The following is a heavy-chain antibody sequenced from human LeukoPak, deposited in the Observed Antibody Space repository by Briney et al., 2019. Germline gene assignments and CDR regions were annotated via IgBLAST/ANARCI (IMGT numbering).Heavy chain of an antibody. CDR1: GFTFSSYS. D-gene: IGHD4-23*01. CDR3: ASVYGGNSNTDY. Sequence: KPGGSLRLSCAASGFTFSSYSMNWVRQAPGKGLEWVSSISSSSSYIYYADSVKGRFTISRDNAKNSLYLRMNSLRAEDTAVYYCASVYGGNSNTDYWGQGTLVTVSS. J-gene: IGHJ4*02. V-gene: IGHV3-21*01. CDR2: ISSSSSYI.